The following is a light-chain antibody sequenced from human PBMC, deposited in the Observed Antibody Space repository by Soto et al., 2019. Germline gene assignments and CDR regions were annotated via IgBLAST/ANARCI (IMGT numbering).Light chain of an antibody. CDR2: GAS. V-gene: IGKV3-15*01. CDR3: QQYNSWPPWT. CDR1: QSVSSN. Sequence: EMVLPQSAATLSGSSGESATLSCRASQSVSSNLAWYQQKPGQAPRLLIYGASTRATGIPARFSGSGSGTEFTLTISSLQAEDFAVYYCQQYNSWPPWTVGQGTKVDIK. J-gene: IGKJ1*01.